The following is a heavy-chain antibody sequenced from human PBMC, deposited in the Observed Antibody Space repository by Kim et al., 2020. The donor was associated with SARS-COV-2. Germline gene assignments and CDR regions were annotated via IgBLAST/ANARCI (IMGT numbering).Heavy chain of an antibody. V-gene: IGHV1-18*01. D-gene: IGHD2-15*01. J-gene: IGHJ5*02. CDR3: ARDGKGWFDP. CDR2: NT. Sequence: NTNYARKRQGRVTRTTDTSTSTAYMGRRSLRSDDTAVYYCARDGKGWFDPWGQGTLVTVSS.